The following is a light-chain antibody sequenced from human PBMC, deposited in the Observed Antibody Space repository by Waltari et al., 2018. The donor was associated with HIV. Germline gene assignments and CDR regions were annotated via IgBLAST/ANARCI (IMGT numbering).Light chain of an antibody. CDR3: QVWDGNSGQVV. Sequence: YVLTQPPSVSAAPGQTARISCEGNGLGSKSVHWYQQKPGQAPVVVVYDNYDRASNTPARISGSKSGNVATLTVARVEAADESDCHCQVWDGNSGQVVFGGGTRLIV. CDR2: DNY. J-gene: IGLJ2*01. V-gene: IGLV3-21*02. CDR1: GLGSKS.